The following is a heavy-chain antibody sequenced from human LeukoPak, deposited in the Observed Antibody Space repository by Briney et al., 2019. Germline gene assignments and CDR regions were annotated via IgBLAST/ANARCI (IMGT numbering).Heavy chain of an antibody. J-gene: IGHJ6*03. CDR1: GGSFNGYY. D-gene: IGHD3-9*01. CDR3: ARSATLVRNYYYYYMDV. Sequence: PSETLSLTCGVYGGSFNGYYWSWVRQPPGKGLEWIGKIEHSGSTNYNPSLKSRVTISVDTSKNQFSLNLSSVTAADTAVYYCARSATLVRNYYYYYMDVWGKGTTVTVSS. V-gene: IGHV4-34*01. CDR2: IEHSGST.